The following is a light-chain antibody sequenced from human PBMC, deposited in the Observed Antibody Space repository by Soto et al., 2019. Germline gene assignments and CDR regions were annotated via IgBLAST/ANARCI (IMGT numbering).Light chain of an antibody. CDR1: QSVGSRF. V-gene: IGKV3-20*01. CDR3: QQLQNSPNT. Sequence: EIVLTQSPGTLSLSPGERATLSCRASQSVGSRFLAWYQQKPGQAPRLLIYGASSRATGIPDRFSGSGSGTDFTLTIRRLEPEDSAVYYCQQLQNSPNTFGQGTKLEIK. J-gene: IGKJ2*01. CDR2: GAS.